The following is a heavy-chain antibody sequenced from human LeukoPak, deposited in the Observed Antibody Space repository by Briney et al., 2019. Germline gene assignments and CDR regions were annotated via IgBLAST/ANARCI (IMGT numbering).Heavy chain of an antibody. CDR3: AKGDPPGIAVAGTAYFDY. D-gene: IGHD6-19*01. CDR2: ISWNSGSI. Sequence: GRSLRLSCAASGFTFDDYAMHWVRRAPGKGLEWVSGISWNSGSIGYADSVKGRFTISRDNAKNSLYLQMNSLRAEDTALYYCAKGDPPGIAVAGTAYFDYWGQGTLVTVSS. V-gene: IGHV3-9*01. CDR1: GFTFDDYA. J-gene: IGHJ4*02.